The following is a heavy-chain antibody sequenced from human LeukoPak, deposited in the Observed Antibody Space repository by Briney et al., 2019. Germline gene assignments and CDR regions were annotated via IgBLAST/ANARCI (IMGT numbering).Heavy chain of an antibody. CDR3: ARDHPGYCSGGSCYLFDY. CDR1: GFTFSNAW. V-gene: IGHV3-7*03. CDR2: IKQDGSEK. J-gene: IGHJ4*02. Sequence: PGGSLRLSCAASGFTFSNAWMSWVRQAPGKGLEWVANIKQDGSEKYYVDSVKGRFTISRDNAKNSLYLQMNSLRAEDTAVYYCARDHPGYCSGGSCYLFDYWGQGTLVTVSS. D-gene: IGHD2-15*01.